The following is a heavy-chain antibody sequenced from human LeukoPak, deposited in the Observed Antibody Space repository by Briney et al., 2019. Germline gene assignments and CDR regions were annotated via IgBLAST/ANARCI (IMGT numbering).Heavy chain of an antibody. Sequence: GGSLRLSCAASGFTYSNHWMHWVRQAPGKGLEWVAVISYDGSNKYYADSVKGRFTISRDNSKNTLYLQMNSLRAEDTAVYYCARVGDDSSGTATFGIWGQGTMVTVSS. D-gene: IGHD3-22*01. V-gene: IGHV3-30-3*01. CDR2: ISYDGSNK. CDR1: GFTYSNHW. CDR3: ARVGDDSSGTATFGI. J-gene: IGHJ3*02.